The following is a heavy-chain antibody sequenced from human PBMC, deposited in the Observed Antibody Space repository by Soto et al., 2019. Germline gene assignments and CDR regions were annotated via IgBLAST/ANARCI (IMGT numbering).Heavy chain of an antibody. CDR2: ISGSGGST. CDR1: GYTESSYA. D-gene: IGHD3-3*01. CDR3: AKDVDRFRGPSDLDY. V-gene: IGHV3-23*01. J-gene: IGHJ4*02. Sequence: RRSCAASGYTESSYAMRWVHQEPGKGLEWVSAISGSGGSTYYADSVKGRFTISRDNSKNTLYLQMNSLRAEDTAVYYCAKDVDRFRGPSDLDYWGQGTLVTVFS.